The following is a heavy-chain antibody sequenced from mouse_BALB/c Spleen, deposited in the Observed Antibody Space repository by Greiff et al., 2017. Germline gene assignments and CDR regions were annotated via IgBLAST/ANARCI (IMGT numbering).Heavy chain of an antibody. CDR3: VRHSDGYFYFDY. D-gene: IGHD2-3*01. V-gene: IGHV10-1*02. J-gene: IGHJ2*01. CDR1: GFTFNTYA. Sequence: EVQLVESGGGLVQPKGSLKLSCAASGFTFNTYAMNWVRQAPGKGLEWVARIRSKSNNYATYYADSVKDRFTISRDASQSMLYLQMNNLKTEDTAMYYCVRHSDGYFYFDYWGQGTTLTVSS. CDR2: IRSKSNNYAT.